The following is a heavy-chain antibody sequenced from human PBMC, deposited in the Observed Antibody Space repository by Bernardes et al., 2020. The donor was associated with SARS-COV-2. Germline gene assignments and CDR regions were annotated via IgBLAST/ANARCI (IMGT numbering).Heavy chain of an antibody. J-gene: IGHJ4*02. D-gene: IGHD1-26*01. CDR3: WVGVETGGVVFDH. CDR2: VNPNSGDT. Sequence: ASVKVSCKASGYTFTANCMHWVRQAPGQGLDWMAWVNPNSGDTTSAQKFQGRVTATGDTSITTVYMELTSLTSDDTAVYYCWVGVETGGVVFDHWGQGTLVTVSP. V-gene: IGHV1-2*02. CDR1: GYTFTANC.